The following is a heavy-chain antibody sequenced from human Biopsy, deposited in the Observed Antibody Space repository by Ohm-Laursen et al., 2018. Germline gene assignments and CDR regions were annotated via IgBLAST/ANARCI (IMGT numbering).Heavy chain of an antibody. CDR2: FAPENGKT. V-gene: IGHV1-24*01. Sequence: ASVKVSCKVSGYTLTALSMHWVRQAPGRGLEWMGGFAPENGKTIYAQKFQGRITMTEDTSTNTAYMELSSLRSEDAAVYYCAADINVWNVNYWGQGTQVTVSS. CDR1: GYTLTALS. J-gene: IGHJ4*02. CDR3: AADINVWNVNY. D-gene: IGHD1-1*01.